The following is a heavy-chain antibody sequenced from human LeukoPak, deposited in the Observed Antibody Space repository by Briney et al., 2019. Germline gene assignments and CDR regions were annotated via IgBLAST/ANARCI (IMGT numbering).Heavy chain of an antibody. Sequence: GGSLRLSCEVSGLSFSNYWMHWVRQAPGKGLVWVARTNLHGTAVDYADSVKGRFIISRDNAKNTLFLQMNSLRVEDTAVYYCASAYTYVRLGDHWGQGTLVTVSS. CDR2: TNLHGTAV. CDR1: GLSFSNYW. CDR3: ASAYTYVRLGDH. D-gene: IGHD3-16*01. V-gene: IGHV3-74*01. J-gene: IGHJ4*02.